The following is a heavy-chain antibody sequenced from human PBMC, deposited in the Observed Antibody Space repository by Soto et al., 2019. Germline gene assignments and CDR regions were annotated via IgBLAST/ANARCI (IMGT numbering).Heavy chain of an antibody. Sequence: GGSLGLSCAASGFTVSSYYMSWVRQAPGKGLEWVSVIFTGGGTSYADSVKGRFTISRDNSKNTVFLQMNSLRAEDADVYYCARDLGRDTNQHWGQGT. CDR3: ARDLGRDTNQH. V-gene: IGHV3-53*01. D-gene: IGHD2-21*02. J-gene: IGHJ1*01. CDR2: IFTGGGT. CDR1: GFTVSSYY.